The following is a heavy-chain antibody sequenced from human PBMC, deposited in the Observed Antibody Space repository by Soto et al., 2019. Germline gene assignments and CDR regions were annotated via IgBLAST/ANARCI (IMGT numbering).Heavy chain of an antibody. CDR1: GYTFTDYA. J-gene: IGHJ1*01. V-gene: IGHV1-3*01. CDR2: INVGNGNT. CDR3: AREGAHYTPIDH. Sequence: ASVKVSCKASGYTFTDYAIHWVRQAPGQGLEWMGWINVGNGNTGYSRKFQGRVTNVRDMSASTAYIEVTSLTSEDTAIYYCAREGAHYTPIDHWGQGRLGTGS. D-gene: IGHD2-21*02.